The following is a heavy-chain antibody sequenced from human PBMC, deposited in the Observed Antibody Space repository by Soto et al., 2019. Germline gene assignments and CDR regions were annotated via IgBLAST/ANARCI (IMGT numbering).Heavy chain of an antibody. CDR2: ISANAGAT. V-gene: IGHV3-23*01. Sequence: GWSLRLSCASSGFTFVSYAMSWVRQAPGKGLEWVSRISANAGATNYADSAKGRFTISRDNSRNTLYLQMNSLRAEDTAVYYCTKDNRPTTLTYGELDPWGQGTLVTVSS. D-gene: IGHD4-17*01. CDR1: GFTFVSYA. CDR3: TKDNRPTTLTYGELDP. J-gene: IGHJ5*02.